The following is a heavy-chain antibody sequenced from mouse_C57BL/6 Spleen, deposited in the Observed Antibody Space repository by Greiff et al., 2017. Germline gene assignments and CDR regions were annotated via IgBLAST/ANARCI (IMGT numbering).Heavy chain of an antibody. D-gene: IGHD1-1*01. CDR1: GYTFTDYE. V-gene: IGHV1-15*01. Sequence: VKLQESGAELVRPGASVTLSCKASGYTFTDYEMHWVKQTPVHGLEWIGAIDPETGGTAYNQKFKGKAILTADKSSSTAYMELRSLTSEDSAVYYCTRSGFTAVVATEDYFDYWGQGTTLTVSS. CDR3: TRSGFTAVVATEDYFDY. J-gene: IGHJ2*01. CDR2: IDPETGGT.